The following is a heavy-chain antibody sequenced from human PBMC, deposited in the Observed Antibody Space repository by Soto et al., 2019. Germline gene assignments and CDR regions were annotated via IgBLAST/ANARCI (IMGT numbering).Heavy chain of an antibody. CDR3: ARGIVGADFGVVTRIPYYFDY. CDR1: GGSISSYY. CDR2: IYYSGST. V-gene: IGHV4-59*01. D-gene: IGHD3-3*01. J-gene: IGHJ4*02. Sequence: QVQLQESGPGLVKPSETLSLTCTVSGGSISSYYWSWIRQPPGKGLEWIGYIYYSGSTNYNPSLKSRVTISVDTSKNQFSLKLSSVTAADTAVYYCARGIVGADFGVVTRIPYYFDYWGQGTLVTVSS.